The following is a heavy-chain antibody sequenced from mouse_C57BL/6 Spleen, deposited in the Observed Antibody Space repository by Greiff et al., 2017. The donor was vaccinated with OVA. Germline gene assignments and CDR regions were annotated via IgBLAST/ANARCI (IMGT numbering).Heavy chain of an antibody. CDR3: ARGGKGDAMDY. CDR1: GFSLTSYG. J-gene: IGHJ4*01. CDR2: IWGVGST. V-gene: IGHV2-6*01. Sequence: VQLQQSGPGLVAPSQSLSITCTVSGFSLTSYGVDWVRQSPGKGLEWLGVIWGVGSTNYNSALKSRLSISKDNSKSQVFLKMNSLQTDDTAMYYCARGGKGDAMDYWGQGTSVTVSS. D-gene: IGHD2-1*01.